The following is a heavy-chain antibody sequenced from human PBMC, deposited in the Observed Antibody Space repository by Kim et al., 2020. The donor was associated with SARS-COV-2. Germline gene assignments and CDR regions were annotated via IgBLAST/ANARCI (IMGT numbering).Heavy chain of an antibody. V-gene: IGHV1-2*06. CDR1: GYTFSDYY. J-gene: IGHJ6*01. D-gene: IGHD6-25*01. CDR2: INPISGAT. CDR3: AIINAAARDHGLDV. Sequence: ASVKVYCKAFGYTFSDYYLHWVRQAPGQGLEWMGRINPISGATNYAQKSQGRVSMTRDTSLSTAYLELSGLRSDDTAIFFCAIINAAARDHGLDVWGQGT.